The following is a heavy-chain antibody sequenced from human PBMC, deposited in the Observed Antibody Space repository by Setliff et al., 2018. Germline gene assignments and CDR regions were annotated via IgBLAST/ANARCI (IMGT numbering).Heavy chain of an antibody. CDR3: ARSPLDDAFDI. CDR1: GYDFSKYW. CDR2: IYLGDSSV. J-gene: IGHJ3*02. Sequence: PGESLKISCKGSGYDFSKYWIAWVRQVPGKVLEFMGIIYLGDSSVTYSPSFQGRVTLSVDKSISTVYLHWSSLKASDTAMYYCARSPLDDAFDIWGQGTMVTVS. V-gene: IGHV5-51*01.